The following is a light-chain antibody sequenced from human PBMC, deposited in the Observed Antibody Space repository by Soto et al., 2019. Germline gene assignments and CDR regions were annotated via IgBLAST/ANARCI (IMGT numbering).Light chain of an antibody. CDR3: QHYVERSPIT. J-gene: IGKJ5*01. CDR2: GAS. Sequence: ETVMTQSPATLSVSPGEGATLSCRASQTINNNLAWYQQKPGQAPRLLIYGASRRATGVPARFSGSGSGTDFTLTISRLEPEDFALYYCQHYVERSPITFGQGTRLEI. V-gene: IGKV3-15*01. CDR1: QTINNN.